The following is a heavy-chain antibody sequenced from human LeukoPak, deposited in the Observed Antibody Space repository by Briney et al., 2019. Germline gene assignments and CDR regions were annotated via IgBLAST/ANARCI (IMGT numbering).Heavy chain of an antibody. CDR1: GFSFSTYS. V-gene: IGHV3-21*04. CDR3: EVIAAAGTSLDYYGMDV. D-gene: IGHD6-13*01. Sequence: GGSLRLSCAASGFSFSTYSINWVRQAPGKGLEWVSSISISSGYIYYADSVKVRFTISRDNAYNSLYLQMNSLRAEDTAVYYCEVIAAAGTSLDYYGMDVWGQGTTVTVSS. CDR2: ISISSGYI. J-gene: IGHJ6*02.